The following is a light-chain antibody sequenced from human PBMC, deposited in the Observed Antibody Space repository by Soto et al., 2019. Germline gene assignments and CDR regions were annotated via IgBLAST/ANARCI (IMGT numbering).Light chain of an antibody. J-gene: IGLJ2*01. CDR3: CSYACSSIFV. V-gene: IGLV2-23*02. CDR2: EVN. CDR1: SRGVGSYTL. Sequence: QSALTQPASVPGSLGRPITIPGTGPSRGVGSYTLVSWYQQLPGKAPIPLINEVNERPPGISNRFSGSKSGNTASLTISGLQGEDEADYYCCSYACSSIFVFCGGTQLTLL.